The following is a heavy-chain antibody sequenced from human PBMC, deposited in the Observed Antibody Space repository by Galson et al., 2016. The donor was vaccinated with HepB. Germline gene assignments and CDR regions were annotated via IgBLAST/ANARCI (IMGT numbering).Heavy chain of an antibody. V-gene: IGHV4-59*01. Sequence: SETLSLTCTVSGGSIRSYYWSWIRQPPGKGLEWIGYINDSGSTVYNTSLKSPVTMSVDTSKNQFSLRLSSVTAADTAVYYCARETQVWNPYYHYYMDVWGKGTTVTVSS. CDR2: INDSGST. CDR3: ARETQVWNPYYHYYMDV. CDR1: GGSIRSYY. D-gene: IGHD5-18*01. J-gene: IGHJ6*03.